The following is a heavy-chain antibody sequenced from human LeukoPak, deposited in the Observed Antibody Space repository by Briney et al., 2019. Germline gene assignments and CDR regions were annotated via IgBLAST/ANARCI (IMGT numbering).Heavy chain of an antibody. CDR2: IYPGDSDT. D-gene: IGHD3-10*01. CDR3: ARRAYFYGSGSYYFDY. Sequence: GESLKISCKGSGYSFSNYWIGWVRQMPGKGLEWMGIIYPGDSDTRYSPSFQGPVTISADKSISTAYLQWSSLKASDTAMYYCARRAYFYGSGSYYFDYWGQGTLVTVSS. V-gene: IGHV5-51*01. CDR1: GYSFSNYW. J-gene: IGHJ4*02.